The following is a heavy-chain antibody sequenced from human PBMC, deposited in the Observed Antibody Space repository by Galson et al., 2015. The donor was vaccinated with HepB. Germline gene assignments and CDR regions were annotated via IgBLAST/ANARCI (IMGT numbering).Heavy chain of an antibody. CDR1: GFTFSAYS. CDR2: ISSSGSYI. CDR3: AREITGTRVFDY. Sequence: SLRLSCAASGFTFSAYSMNWVRQAPGKGLEWVSAISSSGSYIFYADSLKGRFTISRDNAKNSLYLQMNSLGVEDTAVYYCAREITGTRVFDYWSQGTLVTVSS. D-gene: IGHD1-7*01. J-gene: IGHJ4*02. V-gene: IGHV3-21*01.